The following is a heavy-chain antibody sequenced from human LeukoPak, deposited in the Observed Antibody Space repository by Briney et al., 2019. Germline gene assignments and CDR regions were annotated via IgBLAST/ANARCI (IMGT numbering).Heavy chain of an antibody. J-gene: IGHJ4*02. CDR2: IFYSGST. CDR1: GGSISNYY. Sequence: PSETLSLTCTVSGGSISNYYWSWIRQPPGKGLEWIGHIFYSGSTKYNPSLKSRVTISVDTSKNQFSLKLSSVTAADTAVYYCARVGWELAFDYWGQGTLVTVSS. D-gene: IGHD1-26*01. V-gene: IGHV4-59*08. CDR3: ARVGWELAFDY.